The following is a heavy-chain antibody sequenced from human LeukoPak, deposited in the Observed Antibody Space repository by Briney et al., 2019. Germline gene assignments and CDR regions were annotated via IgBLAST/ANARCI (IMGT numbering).Heavy chain of an antibody. CDR3: AKRVLGSGWSVWFDP. Sequence: PGGSLRLSCAASGFTFSSYAMSWVRQAPGKGLEWVAVISYDGSNKYYADSVKGRFTISRDNSKNTLYLQMNSLRAEDTAVYYCAKRVLGSGWSVWFDPWGQGTLVTVSS. J-gene: IGHJ5*02. CDR2: ISYDGSNK. V-gene: IGHV3-30*18. CDR1: GFTFSSYA. D-gene: IGHD6-19*01.